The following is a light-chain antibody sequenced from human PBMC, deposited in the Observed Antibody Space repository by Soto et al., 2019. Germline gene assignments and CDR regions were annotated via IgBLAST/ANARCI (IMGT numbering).Light chain of an antibody. Sequence: QSALTQPASVSGSPGQSITISCTGTSNDIGTYNFVYWFQQQPGKAPKLIIHDVSNRPSGVSNRFSGSKSGNTASLTIPGLQSEDEADYYCKSYTSSDTYVFGTGTKLTVL. V-gene: IGLV2-14*03. CDR2: DVS. CDR3: KSYTSSDTYV. J-gene: IGLJ1*01. CDR1: SNDIGTYNF.